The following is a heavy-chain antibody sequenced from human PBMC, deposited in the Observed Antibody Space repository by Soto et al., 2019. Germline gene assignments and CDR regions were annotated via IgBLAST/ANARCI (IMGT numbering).Heavy chain of an antibody. CDR1: GFTFSDYA. D-gene: IGHD6-19*01. V-gene: IGHV3-23*01. CDR3: AKMGYSSDWS. J-gene: IGHJ5*02. CDR2: VSGSGGTS. Sequence: GGSLRLSCAASGFTFSDYAMHWVRQAPGKGLEWVAVVSGSGGTSYYADSVKGRFIISRDNSKNTLYLQMNSLRAEDTALYYCAKMGYSSDWSWGQGTLVTVSS.